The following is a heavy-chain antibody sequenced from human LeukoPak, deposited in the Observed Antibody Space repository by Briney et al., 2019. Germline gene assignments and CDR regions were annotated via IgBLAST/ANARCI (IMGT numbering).Heavy chain of an antibody. J-gene: IGHJ4*02. CDR1: RFTFSSYG. CDR2: IRYDGSNK. V-gene: IGHV3-30*02. Sequence: GGSLRLSCAASRFTFSSYGMHWVRQAPGKGLEWVAFIRYDGSNKYYADSVKGRFTISRDNSKNTLYLQMNSLRAEDTAVYYCAKDPLWFGESFGFDYWGQGTLVTVSS. CDR3: AKDPLWFGESFGFDY. D-gene: IGHD3-10*01.